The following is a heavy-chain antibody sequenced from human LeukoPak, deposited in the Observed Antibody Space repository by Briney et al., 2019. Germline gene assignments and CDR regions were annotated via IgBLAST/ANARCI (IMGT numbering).Heavy chain of an antibody. Sequence: GGSLRLSCAASRFTFSSYAMSWVRQAPGKGLEWVSGISGGGGSTYYADSVKGRFTISRDNSKNTLTLQMNGLRADDTAIYYCAKTMYYFDSSGYYYFQDWRQGTLVTVSS. D-gene: IGHD3-22*01. CDR1: RFTFSSYA. CDR2: ISGGGGST. J-gene: IGHJ1*01. CDR3: AKTMYYFDSSGYYYFQD. V-gene: IGHV3-23*01.